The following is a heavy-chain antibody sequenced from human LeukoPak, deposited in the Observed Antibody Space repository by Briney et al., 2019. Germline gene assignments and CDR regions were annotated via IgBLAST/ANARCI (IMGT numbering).Heavy chain of an antibody. CDR3: ARAEELRTPFDY. CDR1: GFTVSSNY. Sequence: GGSLRLSCAASGFTVSSNYMSWVRQTPGKGLEWVSVIYSGGSTYYADSVKGRFTISRDNSKNTLYLQMNSLRAEDTAVYYCARAEELRTPFDYRGQGTLVTVSS. V-gene: IGHV3-53*01. CDR2: IYSGGST. D-gene: IGHD1-26*01. J-gene: IGHJ4*02.